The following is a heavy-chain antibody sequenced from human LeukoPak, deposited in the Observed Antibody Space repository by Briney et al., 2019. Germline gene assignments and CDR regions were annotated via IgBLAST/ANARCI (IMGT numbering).Heavy chain of an antibody. D-gene: IGHD3-10*01. J-gene: IGHJ5*02. Sequence: PSETLSLTCIVSGGSISSYYWSWIRQPAGKGLEWIGRIYTSGSTNYNPSLKSRVTMSVDTSKNQFSLKLSSVTAADTAVYYCARDDYYYGSGTIWPWGQGTLVTVSS. CDR2: IYTSGST. V-gene: IGHV4-4*07. CDR1: GGSISSYY. CDR3: ARDDYYYGSGTIWP.